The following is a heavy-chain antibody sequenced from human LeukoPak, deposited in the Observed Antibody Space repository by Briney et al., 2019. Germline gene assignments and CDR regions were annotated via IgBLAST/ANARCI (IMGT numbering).Heavy chain of an antibody. CDR3: ARVDVVTATQFFDY. CDR2: ISYDGSNK. D-gene: IGHD2-21*02. V-gene: IGHV3-30-3*01. J-gene: IGHJ4*02. Sequence: GGSLRLSCAASGFTFSSYAMHWVRQAPGKGLEWAAVISYDGSNKYYADSVKGRFTISRDNSKNTLYLQMNSLRAEVTAVYYCARVDVVTATQFFDYWGQGTLVTVSS. CDR1: GFTFSSYA.